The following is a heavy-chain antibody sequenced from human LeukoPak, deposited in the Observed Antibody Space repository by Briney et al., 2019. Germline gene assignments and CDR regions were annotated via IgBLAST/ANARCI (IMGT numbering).Heavy chain of an antibody. J-gene: IGHJ4*02. Sequence: GGSLRLSCEASGFTFSDYYMSWIRQAPGKGLEWVGFIRSKAYGGTTEYAASVKGRFTISRDDSKSIAYLQMNSLKTEDTAVYYCTRAHTIFGVITPSDWGQGTLVTVSS. V-gene: IGHV3-49*03. CDR2: IRSKAYGGTT. CDR1: GFTFSDYY. D-gene: IGHD3-3*01. CDR3: TRAHTIFGVITPSD.